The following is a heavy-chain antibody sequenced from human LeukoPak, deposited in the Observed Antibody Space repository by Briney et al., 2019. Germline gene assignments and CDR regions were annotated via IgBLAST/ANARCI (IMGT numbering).Heavy chain of an antibody. CDR3: AREGYSYDSSGYYYGDY. Sequence: VSVKVSCKASGYTFTSYGISWVRQAPGQGLEWMGWISAYNGNTNYAQKLQGRVTMTTDTSTSTAYMELRSLRSDDTAVYYCAREGYSYDSSGYYYGDYWGQGTLVTVSS. CDR1: GYTFTSYG. J-gene: IGHJ4*02. V-gene: IGHV1-18*04. D-gene: IGHD3-22*01. CDR2: ISAYNGNT.